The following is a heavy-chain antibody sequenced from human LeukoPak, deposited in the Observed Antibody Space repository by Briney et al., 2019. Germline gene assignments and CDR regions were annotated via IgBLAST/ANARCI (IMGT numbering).Heavy chain of an antibody. CDR2: ISASGSTK. CDR3: ARDLRSSIYRRFDP. CDR1: GFTFSSYE. D-gene: IGHD4-11*01. J-gene: IGHJ5*02. V-gene: IGHV3-48*03. Sequence: PGGSLRLSCEASGFTFSSYEMNWVRQAPGKGLEWVSYISASGSTKYYEDSVKGRFIISRDNAKNSLYLQVNSLRAEDTAVYYCARDLRSSIYRRFDPWGQGTLVTVSS.